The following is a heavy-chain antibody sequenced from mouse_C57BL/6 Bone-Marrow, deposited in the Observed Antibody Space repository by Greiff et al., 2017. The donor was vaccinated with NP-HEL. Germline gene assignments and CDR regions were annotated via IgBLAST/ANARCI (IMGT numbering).Heavy chain of an antibody. CDR2: IDPETGGT. J-gene: IGHJ4*01. CDR3: TRSSYPFYAMDY. Sequence: QVQLQQSGAELVRPGASVTLSCKASGYTFTDYEMHWVKQTPVHGLEWIGAIDPETGGTAYNQKFKGKALLTADKSSSTAYMELRSLTSEDSAVYYCTRSSYPFYAMDYWGQGTSVTVSS. V-gene: IGHV1-15*01. D-gene: IGHD1-1*01. CDR1: GYTFTDYE.